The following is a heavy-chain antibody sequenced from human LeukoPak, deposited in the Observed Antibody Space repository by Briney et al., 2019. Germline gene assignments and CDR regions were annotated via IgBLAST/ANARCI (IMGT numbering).Heavy chain of an antibody. Sequence: SETLSLTCTVSGGSISSYYWSWIRQPPGKGLEWIGYIYYSGSTNYNPSLKSRVTISVDTSKNQFSLKLSSVTAADTAVYYCASLTYDYVWGSYLGPFDYWGQGTLVTVSS. J-gene: IGHJ4*02. D-gene: IGHD3-16*02. CDR3: ASLTYDYVWGSYLGPFDY. V-gene: IGHV4-59*01. CDR1: GGSISSYY. CDR2: IYYSGST.